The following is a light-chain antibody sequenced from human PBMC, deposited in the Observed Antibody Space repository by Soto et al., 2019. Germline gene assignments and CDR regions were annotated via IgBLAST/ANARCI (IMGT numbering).Light chain of an antibody. CDR3: QQYGTSPRT. V-gene: IGKV3-20*01. J-gene: IGKJ1*01. CDR2: AAS. CDR1: QSVRNNY. Sequence: EIVLTQSPGTLSLSPGERATLSCRASQSVRNNYLAWYQQRPGQAPRLLIYAASSRATGIPDRFSGSGSGTDFTLTISRLEPEYFAVYYCQQYGTSPRTFGQGTKVDIK.